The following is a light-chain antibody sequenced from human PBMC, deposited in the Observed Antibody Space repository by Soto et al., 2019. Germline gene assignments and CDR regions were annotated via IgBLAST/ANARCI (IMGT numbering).Light chain of an antibody. V-gene: IGLV2-11*01. CDR3: CSYAGSYTFGV. Sequence: QSVMTQPRSVSGSPGQSVTISCTGTSSDVGGYNYVSWYQQHPGKAPKLMIYDVSKRPSGVPDRFSGSNSGNTDSLTISGLQDEDEADYYCCSYAGSYTFGVFGTGNKVTVL. J-gene: IGLJ1*01. CDR2: DVS. CDR1: SSDVGGYNY.